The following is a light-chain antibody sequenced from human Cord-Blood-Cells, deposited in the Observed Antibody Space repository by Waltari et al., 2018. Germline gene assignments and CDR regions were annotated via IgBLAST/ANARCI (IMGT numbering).Light chain of an antibody. J-gene: IGLJ2*01. CDR3: SSYTSSSTLVV. CDR2: DVS. CDR1: SIDVGGYNY. V-gene: IGLV2-14*01. Sequence: QSALTQPASVSGSPGQSITISCTGTSIDVGGYNYVSWYQQHPGKAPKLMIYDVSNRPSGVSNRFSGSKSVHTASLTISGLQADDEADYYCSSYTSSSTLVVFGGGTKLTVL.